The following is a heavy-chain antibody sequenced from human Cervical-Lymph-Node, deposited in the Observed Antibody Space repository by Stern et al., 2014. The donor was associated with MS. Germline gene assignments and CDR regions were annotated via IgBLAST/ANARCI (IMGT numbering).Heavy chain of an antibody. D-gene: IGHD1-1*01. J-gene: IGHJ6*02. Sequence: VQLVQSGAEVKKPGESLKISCKGSGYTFTNNWIAWVRQMPGKGLEWMGIIYPDDSDIRYSPSLQGQVTISADKSIRTAYPQWSSLRAADRAVYYCARPPPRRKWDDPNYGMDVWGQGTTVTVSS. CDR1: GYTFTNNW. V-gene: IGHV5-51*03. CDR2: IYPDDSDI. CDR3: ARPPPRRKWDDPNYGMDV.